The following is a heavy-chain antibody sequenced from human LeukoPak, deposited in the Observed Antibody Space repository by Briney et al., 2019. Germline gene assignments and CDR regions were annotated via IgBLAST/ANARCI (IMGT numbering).Heavy chain of an antibody. J-gene: IGHJ4*02. V-gene: IGHV4-59*12. D-gene: IGHD3/OR15-3a*01. CDR3: ARQTGSGLFTLP. CDR2: IYYSGST. Sequence: SETLSLTCTVSGGSISSYYWSWIRQPPGKGLEWIGYIYYSGSTNYNPSLKSRVTISVDKSKNQFSLKLSSVTAADTAVYYCARQTGSGLFTLPGGQGTLVTVSS. CDR1: GGSISSYY.